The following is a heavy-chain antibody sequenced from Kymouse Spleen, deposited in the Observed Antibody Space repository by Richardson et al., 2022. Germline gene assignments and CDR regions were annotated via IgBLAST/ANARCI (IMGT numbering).Heavy chain of an antibody. J-gene: IGHJ6*02. CDR1: GGSVSSGSYY. D-gene: IGHD5-12*01. V-gene: IGHV4-61*01. Sequence: QVQLQESGPGLVKPSETLSLTCTVSGGSVSSGSYYWSWIRQPPGKGLEWIGYIYYSGSTNYNPSLKSRVTISVDTSKNQFSLKLSSVTAADTAVYYCARDRVATIRYYYYGMDVWGQGTTVTVSS. CDR3: ARDRVATIRYYYYGMDV. CDR2: IYYSGST.